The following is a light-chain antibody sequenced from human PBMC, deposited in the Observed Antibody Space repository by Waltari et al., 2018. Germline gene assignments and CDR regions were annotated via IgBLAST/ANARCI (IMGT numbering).Light chain of an antibody. CDR3: QQSYSTPTWT. V-gene: IGKV1-39*01. CDR1: QSISSY. CDR2: AAS. J-gene: IGKJ1*01. Sequence: DIHMTQSPSSLSASVGDRVTITCRASQSISSYLNRYQQKPGKATKLLIYAASSLQSGVPSRFSGSGSGTDFNLTISSLQPEDFATYYCQQSYSTPTWTFGQGTKVEIK.